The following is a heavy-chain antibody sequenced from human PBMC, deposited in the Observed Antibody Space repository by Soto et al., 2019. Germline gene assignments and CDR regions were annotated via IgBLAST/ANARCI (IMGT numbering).Heavy chain of an antibody. V-gene: IGHV4-34*01. CDR1: GGSFSGYY. Sequence: PSETLSLTCAVYGGSFSGYYWSWIRQPPGKGLEWIGEINHSGSTNYNPSLKSRVTISVDTSKNQFSLKLSSVTAADTAVYYCARDRISAAPPNYYFYGMDVWGQGTTVTVSS. CDR3: ARDRISAAPPNYYFYGMDV. D-gene: IGHD6-25*01. CDR2: INHSGST. J-gene: IGHJ6*02.